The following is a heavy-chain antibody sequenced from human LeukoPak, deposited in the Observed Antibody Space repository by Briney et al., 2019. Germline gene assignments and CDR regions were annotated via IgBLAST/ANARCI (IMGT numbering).Heavy chain of an antibody. D-gene: IGHD2-15*01. V-gene: IGHV3-21*01. CDR1: GFTFSSYS. Sequence: GGSLRLSCAASGFTFSSYSMNWVRQAPGKGLEWVSSISSSSSYIYYADSVKGRFTISRDNSKNTLYLQMNSLRAEDTAAYYCAKVVVVAATFHYWGQGTLVTVSS. J-gene: IGHJ4*02. CDR2: ISSSSSYI. CDR3: AKVVVVAATFHY.